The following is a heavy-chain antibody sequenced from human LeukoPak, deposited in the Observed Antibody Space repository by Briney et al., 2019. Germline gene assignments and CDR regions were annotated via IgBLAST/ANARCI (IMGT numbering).Heavy chain of an antibody. V-gene: IGHV3-48*04. J-gene: IGHJ4*02. Sequence: GGSLRLSCAASGYTFSSYSMNWVRQAPGKGLERVSYISSSGNTIDYADSVKGRFTISRDNAKNSLYLQMASLRAEDTAVYYCARLRGYSYGYGDYWGQGTLVTVSS. CDR3: ARLRGYSYGYGDY. CDR2: ISSSGNTI. D-gene: IGHD5-18*01. CDR1: GYTFSSYS.